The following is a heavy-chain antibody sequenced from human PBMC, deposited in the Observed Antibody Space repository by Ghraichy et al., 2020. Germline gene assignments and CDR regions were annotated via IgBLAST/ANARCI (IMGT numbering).Heavy chain of an antibody. J-gene: IGHJ4*02. Sequence: ASVKVSCKVSGYTLTELSMHWVRQAPGKGLEWMGGFDPEDGETIYAQKFQGRVTMTEDTSTDTAYMELSSLRSEDTAVYYCATAESHWATGYSSSWRYWGQGTLVTVSS. D-gene: IGHD6-13*01. CDR1: GYTLTELS. CDR3: ATAESHWATGYSSSWRY. V-gene: IGHV1-24*01. CDR2: FDPEDGET.